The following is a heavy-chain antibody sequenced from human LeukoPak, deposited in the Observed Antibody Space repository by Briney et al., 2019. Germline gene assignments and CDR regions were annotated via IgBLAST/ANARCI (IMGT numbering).Heavy chain of an antibody. D-gene: IGHD3-9*01. J-gene: IGHJ4*02. Sequence: GGSLRLSCVVSGFSMSIHWMSWVRQAPGKGLEWVADINPDGSGQYLVDSVKGRFTISRDNAKNSLYLQMSNLRAEDTAVYYCARGLQGYYDSLTGYYRGRYYFDYWGQGTLVTVSS. V-gene: IGHV3-7*03. CDR2: INPDGSGQ. CDR1: GFSMSIHW. CDR3: ARGLQGYYDSLTGYYRGRYYFDY.